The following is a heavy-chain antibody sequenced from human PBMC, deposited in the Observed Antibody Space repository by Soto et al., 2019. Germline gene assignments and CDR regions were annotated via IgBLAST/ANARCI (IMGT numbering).Heavy chain of an antibody. Sequence: ASVKVSCKASGGTFSSYTISWVRQAPGQGLEWMGRIIPILGIANYAQKFQGRVTITADKSTSTAYMELSSLRSEDTAVYYCAREDNYDFWSGYSRGSSGYYYYYMDVWGKGTTVTVSS. CDR1: GGTFSSYT. D-gene: IGHD3-3*01. CDR2: IIPILGIA. V-gene: IGHV1-69*04. CDR3: AREDNYDFWSGYSRGSSGYYYYYMDV. J-gene: IGHJ6*03.